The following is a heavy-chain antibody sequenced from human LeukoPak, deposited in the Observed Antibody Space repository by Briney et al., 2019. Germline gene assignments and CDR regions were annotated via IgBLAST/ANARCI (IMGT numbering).Heavy chain of an antibody. CDR3: ARVPDWTYVPDY. J-gene: IGHJ4*02. V-gene: IGHV4-61*02. CDR1: GVSISSDRFY. D-gene: IGHD3-16*01. CDR2: IKSSNT. Sequence: PSETLSLTCTVSGVSISSDRFYWTWVRQAAGKGLEWIARIKSSNTKSNPSLMSRVSISLDTSTNQFSLKLSSLTAADTAVYYCARVPDWTYVPDYWGQGTLLTVSS.